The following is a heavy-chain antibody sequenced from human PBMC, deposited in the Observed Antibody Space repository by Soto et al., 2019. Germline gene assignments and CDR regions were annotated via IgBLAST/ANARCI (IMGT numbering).Heavy chain of an antibody. Sequence: EVQLLESGGGLVQPGGSLRLSCAASGFTFSSYAMSWVRQAPGKGLEWVSAISGSGGSTYYADSVKGRFTISRDNSKNTLYLQMNSLRAEDTAVYYCAKPSVPRPRKTVTVDFWGQGTLVTVSS. V-gene: IGHV3-23*01. CDR3: AKPSVPRPRKTVTVDF. D-gene: IGHD4-17*01. CDR2: ISGSGGST. J-gene: IGHJ4*02. CDR1: GFTFSSYA.